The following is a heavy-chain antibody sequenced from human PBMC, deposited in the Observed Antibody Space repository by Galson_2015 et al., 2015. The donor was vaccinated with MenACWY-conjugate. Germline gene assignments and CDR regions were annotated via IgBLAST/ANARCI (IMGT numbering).Heavy chain of an antibody. D-gene: IGHD6-19*01. CDR1: GGSFSGYY. V-gene: IGHV4-34*01. CDR2: INHSGST. Sequence: ETLSLTCAVYGGSFSGYYWSWIRQPPGKGLEWIGEINHSGSTNYNPSLKSRVTISVDTSKNQFSLKLSSVTAADTAVYYCARGKTVAGGAMGWYFHLWGRGTLVTVSS. CDR3: ARGKTVAGGAMGWYFHL. J-gene: IGHJ2*01.